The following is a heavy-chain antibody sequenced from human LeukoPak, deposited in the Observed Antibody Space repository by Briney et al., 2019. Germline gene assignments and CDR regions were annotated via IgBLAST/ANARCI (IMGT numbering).Heavy chain of an antibody. Sequence: GGSLRLSCAASGFTFSSYAMSCVRQAPGKGLEWVSAISGSGGSTYYADSVKGRFTISRDNSKNTLYLQMNSLRAEDTAVYYCAKDPRYYYDSSGSEPDWGQGTLVTVSS. CDR1: GFTFSSYA. V-gene: IGHV3-23*01. CDR2: ISGSGGST. CDR3: AKDPRYYYDSSGSEPD. J-gene: IGHJ4*02. D-gene: IGHD3-22*01.